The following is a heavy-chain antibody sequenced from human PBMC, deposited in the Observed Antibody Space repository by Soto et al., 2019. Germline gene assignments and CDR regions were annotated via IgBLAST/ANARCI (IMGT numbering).Heavy chain of an antibody. J-gene: IGHJ3*01. D-gene: IGHD5-12*01. V-gene: IGHV3-23*01. CDR3: AKTRLYDNNDYHRDGFDV. CDR1: GFRFWTYS. Sequence: EVKLLESGGGLVQPGESLRLSCAASGFRFWTYSMSWVRQAPGKGLEWVSGISGDGSATSYADSLKGRFTVSRDNSKDTLFLQMNTLRVEDTADYYCAKTRLYDNNDYHRDGFDVWGPGTAVTVS. CDR2: ISGDGSAT.